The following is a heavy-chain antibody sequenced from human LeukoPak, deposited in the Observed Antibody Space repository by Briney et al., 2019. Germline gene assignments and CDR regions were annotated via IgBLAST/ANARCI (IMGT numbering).Heavy chain of an antibody. V-gene: IGHV3-30*02. D-gene: IGHD3-10*01. CDR3: ARVYYGSGSYVYYYMDV. Sequence: GGSLRLSCAASGFTFSSYGMHWVRQAPGKGLEWVAFKQNDGSTTFYAESVKGRFTISRDNSKNTLYLQMNSLRAEDTAVYYCARVYYGSGSYVYYYMDVWGKGTTVTISS. J-gene: IGHJ6*03. CDR2: KQNDGSTT. CDR1: GFTFSSYG.